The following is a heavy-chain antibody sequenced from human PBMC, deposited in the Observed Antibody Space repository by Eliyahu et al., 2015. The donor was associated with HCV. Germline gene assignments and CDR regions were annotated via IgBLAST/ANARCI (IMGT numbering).Heavy chain of an antibody. CDR3: ARGRGFPIFGVVSSPRRSYYMDV. J-gene: IGHJ6*03. V-gene: IGHV4-34*01. D-gene: IGHD3-3*01. CDR1: GGSFSGYY. CDR2: INHSGST. Sequence: QVQLQQWGAGLLKPSETLSLTCAVYGGSFSGYYWSWIRQPPGKGLELIGGINHSGSTTYNPSLKSRVTISVDTSKNQFSLKLSSVTAADTAVYYCARGRGFPIFGVVSSPRRSYYMDVWGKGTTVTVSS.